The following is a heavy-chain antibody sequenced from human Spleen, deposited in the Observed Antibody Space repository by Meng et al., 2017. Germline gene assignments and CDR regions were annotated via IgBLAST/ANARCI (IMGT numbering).Heavy chain of an antibody. CDR2: INHSGST. V-gene: IGHV4-34*01. Sequence: GSLRLSCAASGFTVSSNYMSWIRQPPGKGLEWIGAINHSGSTNYNPSLKSRVTISVDTSKNQSSLKLSSVTAADTAVYYCARGISVAGTIRWFDPWGQGTLVTVSS. CDR3: ARGISVAGTIRWFDP. D-gene: IGHD6-19*01. J-gene: IGHJ5*02. CDR1: GFTVSSNY.